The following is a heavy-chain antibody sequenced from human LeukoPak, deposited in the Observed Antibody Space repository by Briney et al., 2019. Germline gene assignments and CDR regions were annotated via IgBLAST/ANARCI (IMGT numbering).Heavy chain of an antibody. D-gene: IGHD3-22*01. CDR3: ARALPGDTSDYHF. CDR1: GFTFSNYQ. CDR2: ISSSGSII. J-gene: IGHJ4*02. V-gene: IGHV3-48*03. Sequence: PGGSLRLSCAVSGFTFSNYQMNWVRQAPGKGLEWVSYISSSGSIIYYAEAVKGRFTISRDNAKNSLYLQMSSLRVEDTAVYYCARALPGDTSDYHFWGQGILVTVSS.